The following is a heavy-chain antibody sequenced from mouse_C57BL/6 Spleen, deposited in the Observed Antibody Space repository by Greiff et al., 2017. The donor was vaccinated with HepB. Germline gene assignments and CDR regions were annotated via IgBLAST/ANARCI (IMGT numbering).Heavy chain of an antibody. J-gene: IGHJ4*01. V-gene: IGHV5-16*01. Sequence: EVKLVESEGGLVQPGSSMKLSCTASGFTFSDYYMAWVRQVPEKGLEWVANINYDGSSTYYLDSLKSRFIISRDNAKNILYLQMSSLKSEDTATYYCAIYDPTFYAMDYWGQGTSVTVSS. CDR3: AIYDPTFYAMDY. D-gene: IGHD2-12*01. CDR2: INYDGSST. CDR1: GFTFSDYY.